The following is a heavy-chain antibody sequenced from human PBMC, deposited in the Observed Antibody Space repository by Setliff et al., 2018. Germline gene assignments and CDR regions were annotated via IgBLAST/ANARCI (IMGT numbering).Heavy chain of an antibody. Sequence: KPSETLSLTCTVSGGSISSGTFYWTWLRQPAGKGLEWIGRLHTSGSTNYNPSLKSRVTISVDTSKNQFSLKLSSVTAADTAVYFCARDNTIVGATDYWGQGTLVTVSS. CDR2: LHTSGST. J-gene: IGHJ4*02. D-gene: IGHD1-26*01. V-gene: IGHV4-61*02. CDR1: GGSISSGTFY. CDR3: ARDNTIVGATDY.